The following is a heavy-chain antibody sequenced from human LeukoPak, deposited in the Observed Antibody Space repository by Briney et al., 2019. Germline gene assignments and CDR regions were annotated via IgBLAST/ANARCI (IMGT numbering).Heavy chain of an antibody. CDR3: ARGGYYGSGNDFRFDP. CDR2: IHYTGST. V-gene: IGHV4-59*01. CDR1: GGAINSYY. J-gene: IGHJ5*02. Sequence: SETLSLTCTVSGGAINSYYWSWSRQPPGKGLECIWDIHYTGSTNYNPSLKSRVTISVDTSKNQFSLKLSSVTAADTAIYYCARGGYYGSGNDFRFDPWGQGTLVTVSS. D-gene: IGHD3-10*01.